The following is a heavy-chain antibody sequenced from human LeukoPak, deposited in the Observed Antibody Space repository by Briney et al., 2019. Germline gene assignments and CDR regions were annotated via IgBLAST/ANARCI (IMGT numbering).Heavy chain of an antibody. J-gene: IGHJ4*02. V-gene: IGHV1-18*04. CDR2: ISAYNGNT. Sequence: GASVKVSCKASGYTFTSYGISWVRQAPGQGLEWMGWISAYNGNTNYAQNLQDRVFMNKDTSTSTAYMELRSLRSDDTAAYYCARYPLSYSGNWHYYFDYWGQGTLVTVSS. CDR1: GYTFTSYG. D-gene: IGHD6-13*01. CDR3: ARYPLSYSGNWHYYFDY.